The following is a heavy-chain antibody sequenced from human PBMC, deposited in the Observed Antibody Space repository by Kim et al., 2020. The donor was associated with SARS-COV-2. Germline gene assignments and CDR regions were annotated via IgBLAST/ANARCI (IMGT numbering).Heavy chain of an antibody. CDR1: GFTFSSYW. CDR3: ARGRFTLGYGDYRDDAFDI. Sequence: GGSLRLSCAASGFTFSSYWMHWVRQAPGKGLVWVSRINSDGSSTSYADSVKGRFTISRDNAKNTLYLQMNSLRAEDTAVYYCARGRFTLGYGDYRDDAFDIWGQGTMVTVSS. CDR2: INSDGSST. J-gene: IGHJ3*02. V-gene: IGHV3-74*01. D-gene: IGHD4-17*01.